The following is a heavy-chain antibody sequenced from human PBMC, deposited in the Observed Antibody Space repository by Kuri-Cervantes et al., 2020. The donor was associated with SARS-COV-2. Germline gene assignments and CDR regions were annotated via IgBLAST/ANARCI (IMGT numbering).Heavy chain of an antibody. D-gene: IGHD6-25*01. CDR3: ARIGPLYYYYYYMDV. J-gene: IGHJ6*03. V-gene: IGHV4-59*12. CDR1: GELFSGYY. Sequence: GSLRLSCAVSGELFSGYYWSWIRQSPGKGLEWIGYIYYSGSTNYNPSLKSRVTISVDTSKNQFSLKLSSVTAADTAVYYCARIGPLYYYYYYMDVWGKGTTVTVSS. CDR2: IYYSGST.